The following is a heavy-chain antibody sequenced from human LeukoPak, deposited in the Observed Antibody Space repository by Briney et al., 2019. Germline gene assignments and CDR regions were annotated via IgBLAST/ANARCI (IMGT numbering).Heavy chain of an antibody. J-gene: IGHJ4*02. D-gene: IGHD6-19*01. Sequence: PGGSLRLSCAASGFTFSSYGMHWVRQAPGKGLEWVAFIRYDGSNKYYADSVRGRFTISRDNSKNTLYLQMNSLRAEGTAVYYCAKDTGSGSGWQGRWGPGTLVTVSS. CDR3: AKDTGSGSGWQGR. CDR1: GFTFSSYG. CDR2: IRYDGSNK. V-gene: IGHV3-30*02.